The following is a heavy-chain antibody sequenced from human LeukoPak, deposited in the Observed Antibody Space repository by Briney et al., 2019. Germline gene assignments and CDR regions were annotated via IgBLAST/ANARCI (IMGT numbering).Heavy chain of an antibody. Sequence: PGGSLSLSCAASGFTFSSYAMSWVRQAPGKGLEGVSAISGSGGSTYYADSVKGRFTISRDNAKNSLYLQMNSLRAEDTALYYCAKDQGNEWQQLEYYYGMDVWGQGTTVTVSS. D-gene: IGHD6-13*01. V-gene: IGHV3-23*01. CDR3: AKDQGNEWQQLEYYYGMDV. CDR2: ISGSGGST. CDR1: GFTFSSYA. J-gene: IGHJ6*02.